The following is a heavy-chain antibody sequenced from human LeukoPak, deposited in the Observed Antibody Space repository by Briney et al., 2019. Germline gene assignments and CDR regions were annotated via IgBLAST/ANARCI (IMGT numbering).Heavy chain of an antibody. CDR2: ISSNGGST. Sequence: GGSLRLSCAASGFTLSSYAMHWVRQAPGKGLECVSAISSNGGSTYYANSVKGRFTISRDNSKNTLYLQMGSLRAEDMAVYYCARSKGEYGRYYYGSGSYYRGAFDIWGQGTMVTVSS. D-gene: IGHD3-10*01. CDR1: GFTLSSYA. V-gene: IGHV3-64*01. CDR3: ARSKGEYGRYYYGSGSYYRGAFDI. J-gene: IGHJ3*02.